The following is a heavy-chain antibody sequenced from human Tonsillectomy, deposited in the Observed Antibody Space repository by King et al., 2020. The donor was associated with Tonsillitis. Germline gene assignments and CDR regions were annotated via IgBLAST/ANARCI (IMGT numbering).Heavy chain of an antibody. CDR1: GGSISSYY. CDR2: IYYSGST. J-gene: IGHJ3*02. V-gene: IGHV4-59*01. Sequence: VQLQESGPGLVKPSETLSLTCTVSGGSISSYYWSWIRQPPGQGLEWIGYIYYSGSTNYNPALKSRVPISVDTSKNQFSLKLSSVTAADTAVYYCARDLSPARRDDAFDIWGQGTMVTVSS. D-gene: IGHD6-6*01. CDR3: ARDLSPARRDDAFDI.